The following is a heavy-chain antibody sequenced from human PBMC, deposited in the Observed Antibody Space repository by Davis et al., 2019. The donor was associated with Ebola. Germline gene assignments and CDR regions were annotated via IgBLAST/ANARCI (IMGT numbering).Heavy chain of an antibody. CDR2: IYYSGST. D-gene: IGHD2-15*01. V-gene: IGHV4-59*01. Sequence: MPSETLSLTCTVSGGSISSYYWSWIRQPPGKGLEWIGHIYYSGSTNYNPSLKSRVTISVDTSKNQFSLKLSSLTAADTAVYFWARGRGVVVAASRWYYGMDVWGQGTTVTVSS. CDR1: GGSISSYY. CDR3: ARGRGVVVAASRWYYGMDV. J-gene: IGHJ6*02.